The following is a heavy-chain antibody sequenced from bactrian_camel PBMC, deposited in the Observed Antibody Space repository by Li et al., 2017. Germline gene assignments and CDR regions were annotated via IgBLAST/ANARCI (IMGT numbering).Heavy chain of an antibody. Sequence: VQLVESGGGSVEAGGSLRLSCEVIGLVDSPRCMGWFRQAPGKEREGVAVIDSDGDTAYAESLKDRFTISVDNDKNTLYLQMNSLKPEDTAMYYCTKDRSYGTRNWVQSTRGQGTQVTVS. CDR3: TKDRSYGTRNWVQST. CDR2: IDSDGDT. D-gene: IGHD3*01. V-gene: IGHV3S53*01. J-gene: IGHJ4*01. CDR1: GLVDSPRC.